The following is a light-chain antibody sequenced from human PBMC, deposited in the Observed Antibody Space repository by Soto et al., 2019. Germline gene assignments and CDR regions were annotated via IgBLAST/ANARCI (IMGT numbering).Light chain of an antibody. Sequence: DILMTQSPSTLSASVGDRVTITCRASPSISSWLAWYQQKPGQAPKLLIYDASTLESGVPSRVSGSGSGTEFTLTISSLQPDDFATYYCQHYHRLFDPVTKVDIK. CDR1: PSISSW. J-gene: IGKJ3*01. CDR3: QHYHRL. CDR2: DAS. V-gene: IGKV1-5*01.